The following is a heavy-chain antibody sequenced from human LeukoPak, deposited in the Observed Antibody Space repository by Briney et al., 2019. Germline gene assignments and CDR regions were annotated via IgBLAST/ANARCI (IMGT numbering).Heavy chain of an antibody. Sequence: SETLSLTCTVSGGSISSYYWSWIRQPPGKGLEWIGYIYYSGSTNYDPSLKSRVTISVDTSKNQFSLKLSSVTAADTAVYYCARGGSNPVGNFQHWGQGTLVTVSS. CDR3: ARGGSNPVGNFQH. V-gene: IGHV4-59*01. D-gene: IGHD4-11*01. CDR2: IYYSGST. J-gene: IGHJ1*01. CDR1: GGSISSYY.